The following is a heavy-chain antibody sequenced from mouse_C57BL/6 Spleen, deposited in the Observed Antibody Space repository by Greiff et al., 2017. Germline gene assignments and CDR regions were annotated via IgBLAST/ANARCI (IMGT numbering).Heavy chain of an antibody. CDR2: INPGSGGT. CDR1: GYAFTNYL. J-gene: IGHJ1*03. Sequence: QVTLKVSGAELVRPGTSVKVSCKASGYAFTNYLIEWVKQRPGQGLEWIGVINPGSGGTNYNEKFKGKATLTADKSSSTAYMQLSSLTSEDSAVYFCASSNWEFSYWYFDVWGTGTTVTVSS. D-gene: IGHD4-1*01. CDR3: ASSNWEFSYWYFDV. V-gene: IGHV1-54*01.